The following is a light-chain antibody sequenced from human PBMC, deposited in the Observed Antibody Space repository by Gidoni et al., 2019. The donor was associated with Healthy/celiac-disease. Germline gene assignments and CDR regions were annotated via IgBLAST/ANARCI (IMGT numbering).Light chain of an antibody. J-gene: IGKJ4*01. Sequence: DIQMTKYPSSLSASVGDRVTINCQASKDISNYLNWYQQKPGKAPKLLIYDASNLETGVPSRFSGSGSGTDFTFTISSLQPEDIATYFCQQYDNLPLTFGGGTKVEIK. CDR1: KDISNY. CDR3: QQYDNLPLT. CDR2: DAS. V-gene: IGKV1-33*01.